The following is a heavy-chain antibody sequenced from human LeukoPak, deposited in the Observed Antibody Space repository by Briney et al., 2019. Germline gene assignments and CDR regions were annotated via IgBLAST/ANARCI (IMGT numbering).Heavy chain of an antibody. CDR1: GGSFSGYY. D-gene: IGHD1-7*01. J-gene: IGHJ4*02. V-gene: IGHV4-34*01. CDR2: INHSGST. CDR3: ARGNYAFHY. Sequence: SETLSLTCAVYGGSFSGYYWSWIRQPPGKGLEWIGEINHSGSTNYNPSLKSRVTISVDTSKNQLSLKLSSVTAADTAVYYCARGNYAFHYWGQGTLVTVSS.